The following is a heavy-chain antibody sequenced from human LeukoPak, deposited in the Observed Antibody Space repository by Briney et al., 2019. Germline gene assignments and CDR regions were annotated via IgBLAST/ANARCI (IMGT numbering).Heavy chain of an antibody. D-gene: IGHD1-14*01. Sequence: GGSLRLSRAASGFSVSTNYMSWVRQAPGKGLEWGSVIYSAGSTYYVDSVKGRFTISRDNSKNTLYLQMNSLRAEDTAVYYCARDISPWESRNPDAFDIWGQGTMVTVSS. J-gene: IGHJ3*02. CDR3: ARDISPWESRNPDAFDI. V-gene: IGHV3-53*01. CDR2: IYSAGST. CDR1: GFSVSTNY.